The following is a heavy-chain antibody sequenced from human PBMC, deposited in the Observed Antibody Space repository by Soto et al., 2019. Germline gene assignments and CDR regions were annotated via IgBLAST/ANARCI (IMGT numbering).Heavy chain of an antibody. V-gene: IGHV4-4*02. J-gene: IGHJ5*02. CDR1: GDSINTSHW. CDR3: ARQTNSSPARGPNWFDP. Sequence: QVQLRESGPGLVRPSGTLSLTCAVYGDSINTSHWWSWVRQTPGKGPEWIGETYHSGTTNYNPSLKSRVTISMDKSKNLFSLKLNSVTAADTALYFCARQTNSSPARGPNWFDPWGQGALVTVSS. CDR2: TYHSGTT. D-gene: IGHD6-19*01.